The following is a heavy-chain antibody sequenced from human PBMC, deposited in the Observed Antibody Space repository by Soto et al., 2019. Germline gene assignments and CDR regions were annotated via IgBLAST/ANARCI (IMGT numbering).Heavy chain of an antibody. J-gene: IGHJ5*02. D-gene: IGHD6-13*01. CDR3: ARDYSTSWSNWFAP. Sequence: EVQLVESGGGLVQPGGSLRLSCAASGFTFSNYPMHWVRQAPGKGLEYVSAISGNGSSTYYANSVKGRFTISRDNYKNMLYLQMGSLRVEDSAMYYCARDYSTSWSNWFAPWGQGTLVTVSS. CDR2: ISGNGSST. V-gene: IGHV3-64*01. CDR1: GFTFSNYP.